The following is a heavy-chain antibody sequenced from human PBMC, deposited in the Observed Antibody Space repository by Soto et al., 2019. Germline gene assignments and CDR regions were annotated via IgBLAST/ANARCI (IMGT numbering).Heavy chain of an antibody. CDR2: ISYDGSNK. CDR3: ARPEWGDDCAADAFDI. J-gene: IGHJ3*02. Sequence: QVQLVESGGGVVQPGRSLRLSCAASGFTFSSYAMHWVRQAPGKGLEWVAVISYDGSNKYYADSVKGRFTISRDNSKNTLYLQMTSSRADDTAVYYCARPEWGDDCAADAFDIWGQGTMVTVSS. CDR1: GFTFSSYA. V-gene: IGHV3-30-3*01. D-gene: IGHD2-21*02.